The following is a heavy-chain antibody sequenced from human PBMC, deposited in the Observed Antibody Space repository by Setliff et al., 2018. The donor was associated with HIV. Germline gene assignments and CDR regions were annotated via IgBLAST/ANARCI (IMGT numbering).Heavy chain of an antibody. CDR1: GYNFDFYY. CDR2: INPTAGST. J-gene: IGHJ4*02. CDR3: ASHAKTVDTGLFDY. Sequence: ASVKVSCKSSGYNFDFYYVHWVRQAPGQGFEWLGVINPTAGSTTLEQKFQGRLTLTRDASTETVYMELTSLRSGDTAVYYCASHAKTVDTGLFDYWGQGTQVTVSS. D-gene: IGHD3-9*01. V-gene: IGHV1-46*02.